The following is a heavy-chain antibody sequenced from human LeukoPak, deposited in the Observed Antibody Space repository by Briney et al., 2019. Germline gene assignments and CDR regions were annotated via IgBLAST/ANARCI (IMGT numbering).Heavy chain of an antibody. CDR3: AKDLGVASSGYFDY. V-gene: IGHV3-23*01. J-gene: IGHJ4*02. Sequence: PGGSLRLSCAASGFTLSSYAMGWVRQAPGKGLEWVSGISGSGGSTYYADSVKGRFTISRDNSKKMMYLQMNSLRAEDTAVYYCAKDLGVASSGYFDYWGQGTLVTVSS. D-gene: IGHD6-13*01. CDR2: ISGSGGST. CDR1: GFTLSSYA.